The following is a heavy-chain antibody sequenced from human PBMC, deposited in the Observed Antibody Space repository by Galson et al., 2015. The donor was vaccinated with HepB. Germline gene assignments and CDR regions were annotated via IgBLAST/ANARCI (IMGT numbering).Heavy chain of an antibody. CDR3: ARDYHMITFGGVIVDLGAFDI. V-gene: IGHV1-69*04. J-gene: IGHJ3*02. CDR2: IIPILGIA. Sequence: SVKVSCKASGGTFSSYTISWVRQAPGQGLEWMGRIIPILGIANYAQKFQGRVTITAGKSTSTAYMELSSLRSEDTAVYYCARDYHMITFGGVIVDLGAFDIWGQGTMVTVSS. D-gene: IGHD3-16*02. CDR1: GGTFSSYT.